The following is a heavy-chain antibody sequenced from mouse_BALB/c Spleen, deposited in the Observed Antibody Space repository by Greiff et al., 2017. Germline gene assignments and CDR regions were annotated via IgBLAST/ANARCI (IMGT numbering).Heavy chain of an antibody. Sequence: EVMLVESGGGLVQPGGSLKLSCAASGFTFSSYTMSWVRQTPEKRLEWVAYISNGGGSTYYPDTVKGRFTISRDNAKNTLYLQMSSLKSEDTAMYYCARGDYGNSYYAMDYWGQGTSVTVSS. CDR3: ARGDYGNSYYAMDY. CDR1: GFTFSSYT. CDR2: ISNGGGST. J-gene: IGHJ4*01. V-gene: IGHV5-12-2*01. D-gene: IGHD2-1*01.